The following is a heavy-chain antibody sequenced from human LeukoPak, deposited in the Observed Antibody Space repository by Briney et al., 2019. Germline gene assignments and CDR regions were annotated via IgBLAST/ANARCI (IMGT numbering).Heavy chain of an antibody. CDR1: GFTFDDYA. J-gene: IGHJ4*02. CDR3: ARARLGASYIREFDS. D-gene: IGHD1-26*01. V-gene: IGHV3-9*01. CDR2: ISWNSGSI. Sequence: GGSLRLSCAASGFTFDDYAMHWVRQAPGKGLEWVSGISWNSGSIGYADSVKGGFTISRDNAKNCIYLHMNILRAEDTTIYYCARARLGASYIREFDSWGKGTPVTVSS.